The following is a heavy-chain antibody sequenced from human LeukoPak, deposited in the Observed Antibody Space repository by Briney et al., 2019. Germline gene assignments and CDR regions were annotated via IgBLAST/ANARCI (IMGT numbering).Heavy chain of an antibody. J-gene: IGHJ5*02. CDR2: IYYSGST. CDR3: ARRPWYSSGWLGPFDP. CDR1: GGSVNSGSYY. Sequence: PSETLSLTCTVSGGSVNSGSYYWTWIRQPPGKGLEWFGYIYYSGSTNYNPSLKSRVTISVDTSKNQFSLKLSSVTAADTAVYYCARRPWYSSGWLGPFDPWGQGTLVTVSS. V-gene: IGHV4-61*01. D-gene: IGHD6-19*01.